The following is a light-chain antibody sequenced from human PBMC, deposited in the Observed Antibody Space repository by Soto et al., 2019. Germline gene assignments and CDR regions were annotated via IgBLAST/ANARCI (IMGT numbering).Light chain of an antibody. J-gene: IGLJ2*01. CDR3: CSYAASYTLV. CDR2: DVT. CDR1: SSDVGGYNS. Sequence: QSALAQPRSVSGSPGQSVTISCSGTSSDVGGYNSVSWYQQFPGKAPKLMIYDVTKRPSGVPDRFSGSKSGNTASLTISGLQAEDEADYYCCSYAASYTLVFGGRTKVTVL. V-gene: IGLV2-11*01.